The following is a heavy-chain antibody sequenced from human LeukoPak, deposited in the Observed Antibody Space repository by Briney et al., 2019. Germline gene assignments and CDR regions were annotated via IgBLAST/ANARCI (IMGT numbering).Heavy chain of an antibody. CDR1: GYSFTSYW. CDR2: IYPGDSDT. CDR3: ARHWGEVGSSWYWFDP. Sequence: GESLKTSCKGSGYSFTSYWIGWVRQMPGKGLEWMGIIYPGDSDTRYSPSFQGQVTISADKSISTAYLQWSSLKASDTAMYYCARHWGEVGSSWYWFDPWGQGTLVTVSS. J-gene: IGHJ5*02. V-gene: IGHV5-51*01. D-gene: IGHD6-13*01.